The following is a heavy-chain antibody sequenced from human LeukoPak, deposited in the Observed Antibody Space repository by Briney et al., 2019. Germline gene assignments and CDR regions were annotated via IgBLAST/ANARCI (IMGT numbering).Heavy chain of an antibody. D-gene: IGHD2-2*01. CDR3: ARDRARRDSTFDFDF. Sequence: GSLRLSCAASGFTFSTYDMNWVRQAPGKGLQWVSFISSTGNTIYYADSMKGRFTISRDNAKNSLYLQMNSLRAEDTAVYYCARDRARRDSTFDFDFWGRGTLVTVSS. CDR2: ISSTGNTI. CDR1: GFTFSTYD. V-gene: IGHV3-48*03. J-gene: IGHJ4*02.